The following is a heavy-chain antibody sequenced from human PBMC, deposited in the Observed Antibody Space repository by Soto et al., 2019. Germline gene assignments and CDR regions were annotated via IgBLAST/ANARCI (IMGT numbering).Heavy chain of an antibody. D-gene: IGHD6-13*01. Sequence: PGESLKISCKGSGYSFTSYWISWVRQMPGKGLEWMGRIDPSDSYTNYSPSFQGHVTISADKSISTAYLQWSSLKASDTAMYYCARHGGSAGREYYYYYGMDVWGQGTTVTVSS. V-gene: IGHV5-10-1*01. CDR1: GYSFTSYW. CDR2: IDPSDSYT. J-gene: IGHJ6*02. CDR3: ARHGGSAGREYYYYYGMDV.